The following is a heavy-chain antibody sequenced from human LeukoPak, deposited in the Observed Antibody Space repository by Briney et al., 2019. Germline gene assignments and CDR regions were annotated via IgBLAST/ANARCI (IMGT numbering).Heavy chain of an antibody. V-gene: IGHV3-21*01. CDR2: ISSSSSYI. CDR3: ARDRFVRFLVDY. Sequence: GGSLRLSCAASGFTFSSYSMHWVRQAPGKGLEWVSSISSSSSYIYYADSVKGRFTISRDNAKNSLYLQMNSLRAEDTAVYYCARDRFVRFLVDYWGQGTLVTVSS. D-gene: IGHD3-3*01. J-gene: IGHJ4*02. CDR1: GFTFSSYS.